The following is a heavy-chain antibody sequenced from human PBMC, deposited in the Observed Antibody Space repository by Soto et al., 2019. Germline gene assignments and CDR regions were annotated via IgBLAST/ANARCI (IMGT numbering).Heavy chain of an antibody. CDR3: TRTHGELRGSGSNEY. CDR2: ISNYNGNT. V-gene: IGHV1-18*01. Sequence: QVQLVQSGTEMKKPGASVKVSCKASGYTFTAYGINWVRQAPGQGLEWMGWISNYNGNTNYAQRFQGRVTMTTDTPTTQAYMGRRSLRSDDTAVYYCTRTHGELRGSGSNEYWGQGTLVTVSS. D-gene: IGHD3-10*01. CDR1: GYTFTAYG. J-gene: IGHJ4*02.